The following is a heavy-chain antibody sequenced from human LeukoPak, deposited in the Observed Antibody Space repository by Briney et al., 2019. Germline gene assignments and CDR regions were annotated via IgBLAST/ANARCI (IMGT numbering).Heavy chain of an antibody. CDR3: AKDAGIAVAGNWFDP. CDR1: GFTFDDYA. J-gene: IGHJ5*02. CDR2: ISWNSGSI. D-gene: IGHD6-19*01. Sequence: GGSLRLSCAASGFTFDDYAMHWVRQAPGKGLEWVSGISWNSGSISYADSVKGRFTISRDNAKNSLYLQMNSLRAEDTALYYCAKDAGIAVAGNWFDPWGQGTLVTVSS. V-gene: IGHV3-9*01.